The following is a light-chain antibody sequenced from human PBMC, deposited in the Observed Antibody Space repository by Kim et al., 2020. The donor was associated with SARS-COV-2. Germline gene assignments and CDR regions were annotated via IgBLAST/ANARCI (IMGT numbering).Light chain of an antibody. Sequence: SLSPGQTASITCSGDKLGDKYACWYQQKPGQSPVLVIYQDSKRPSVIPERFSGSNSGNTATLTISGTQAMDEADYYCQAWDSSTGVFGGGTQLTVL. CDR1: KLGDKY. CDR2: QDS. V-gene: IGLV3-1*01. J-gene: IGLJ3*02. CDR3: QAWDSSTGV.